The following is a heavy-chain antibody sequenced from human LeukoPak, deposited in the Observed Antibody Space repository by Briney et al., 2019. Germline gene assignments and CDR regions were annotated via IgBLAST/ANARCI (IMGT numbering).Heavy chain of an antibody. CDR2: IKQDGSEK. CDR3: AREGIMTIVYDY. CDR1: GFTFSDYW. Sequence: PGGSLRLSCAASGFTFSDYWMSWVRQAPGKGLEWVANIKQDGSEKYYVDSVKGRFTISRDNAKNSLYLQMNSLRTEDAAVYYCAREGIMTIVYDYWGQGTLVTVSS. D-gene: IGHD3-9*01. V-gene: IGHV3-7*01. J-gene: IGHJ4*02.